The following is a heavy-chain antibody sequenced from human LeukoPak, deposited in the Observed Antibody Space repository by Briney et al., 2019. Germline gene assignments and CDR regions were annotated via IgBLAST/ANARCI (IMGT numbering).Heavy chain of an antibody. CDR3: ARDDALVATGSFDY. J-gene: IGHJ4*02. V-gene: IGHV1-18*01. CDR2: ISAYNGKT. Sequence: ASVKVSCKASGYTFTSYGINWVRQAPGQGLEWMGWISAYNGKTNYAQKLQGSVTMTTDTSTSTAYMELRSLRSDDTAVYYCARDDALVATGSFDYWGQGTLVTVSS. CDR1: GYTFTSYG. D-gene: IGHD5-12*01.